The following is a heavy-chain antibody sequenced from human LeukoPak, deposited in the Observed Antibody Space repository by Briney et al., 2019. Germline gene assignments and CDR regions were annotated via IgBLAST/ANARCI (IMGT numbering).Heavy chain of an antibody. V-gene: IGHV5-10-1*01. CDR3: ARHSADYDILTGYQAVDAFDI. Sequence: GESLKISCKGSGYSFTSYWISWVRQMPGKGLEWMGRIDPSDSYTNYSPSFQGHVTISADKSISTAYLQWSSLKASDAAMYYCARHSADYDILTGYQAVDAFDIWGQGTMVTVSS. D-gene: IGHD3-9*01. CDR1: GYSFTSYW. J-gene: IGHJ3*02. CDR2: IDPSDSYT.